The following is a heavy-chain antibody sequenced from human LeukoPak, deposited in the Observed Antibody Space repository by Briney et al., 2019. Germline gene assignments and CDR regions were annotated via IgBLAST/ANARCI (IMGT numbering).Heavy chain of an antibody. Sequence: ASVKVSCKASGYTFTSYDINWVRQATGQGHEWMGWMNPNSGNTGYAQKFQGRVTITRNTSISTAYMELSSLRSEDTAVYYCARAKCSSTSCYDDAFDIWGQGTMVTVSS. D-gene: IGHD2-2*01. CDR2: MNPNSGNT. V-gene: IGHV1-8*03. CDR3: ARAKCSSTSCYDDAFDI. CDR1: GYTFTSYD. J-gene: IGHJ3*02.